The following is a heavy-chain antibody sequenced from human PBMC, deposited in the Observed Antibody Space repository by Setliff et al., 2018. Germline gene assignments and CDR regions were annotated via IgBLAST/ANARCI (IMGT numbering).Heavy chain of an antibody. V-gene: IGHV4-39*01. D-gene: IGHD5-12*01. CDR2: IYYSGSS. J-gene: IGHJ4*02. CDR3: ARHYGGGYKHFDY. CDR1: GGSLSGSLRGYAVF. Sequence: SETLSLTCTVSGGSLSGSLRGYAVFWGWVRQPPGKEMEWIATIYYSGSSYYNPSLKSRLTISVDTSKNLFSLKLSSVTTADTAVYYCARHYGGGYKHFDYWGQGTLVTVS.